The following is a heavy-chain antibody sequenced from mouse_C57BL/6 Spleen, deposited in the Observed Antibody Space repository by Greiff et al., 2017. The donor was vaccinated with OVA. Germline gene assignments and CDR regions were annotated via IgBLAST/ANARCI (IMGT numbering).Heavy chain of an antibody. Sequence: EVQLQQSGPELVKPGASVKIPCKASGYTFTDYNMDWVKQSHGKSLEWIGDINPNNGGTIYNQKFKGKATLTVDKSSSTAYMELRSLTSEDTAVYYCASLLRSYYAMDYWGQGTSVTVSS. CDR2: INPNNGGT. V-gene: IGHV1-18*01. CDR3: ASLLRSYYAMDY. J-gene: IGHJ4*01. CDR1: GYTFTDYN.